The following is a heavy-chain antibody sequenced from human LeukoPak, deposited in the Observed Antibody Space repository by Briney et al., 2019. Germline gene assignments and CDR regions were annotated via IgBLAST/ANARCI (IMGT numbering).Heavy chain of an antibody. J-gene: IGHJ4*02. Sequence: SQTLSLTCSVSGGSISSGDYYWSWIRQPPGKGLEWIGYIYYSGSTYYNPSLKSRVTISVDTSKNQFSLKLSSVTAADTAVYYCASWDSSGYYYDYWGQGTLVTVSS. V-gene: IGHV4-30-4*01. D-gene: IGHD3-22*01. CDR2: IYYSGST. CDR3: ASWDSSGYYYDY. CDR1: GGSISSGDYY.